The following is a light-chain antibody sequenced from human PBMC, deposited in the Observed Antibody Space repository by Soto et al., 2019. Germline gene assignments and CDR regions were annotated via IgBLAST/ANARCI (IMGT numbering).Light chain of an antibody. CDR1: SSDIGDYNY. V-gene: IGLV2-14*01. CDR3: CSYTSSGPLL. J-gene: IGLJ1*01. CDR2: DVS. Sequence: QSVLTQPASVSGSPGQSITISCVGTSSDIGDYNYVSWYQQHPGKVPKVIIYDVSNRPSGVSYRFSGTKSGNTASLTISGLQAEYESDYYCCSYTSSGPLLFGSGTKATGL.